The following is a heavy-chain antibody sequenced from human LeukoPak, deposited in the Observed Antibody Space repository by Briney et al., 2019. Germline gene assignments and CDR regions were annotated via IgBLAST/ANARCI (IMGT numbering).Heavy chain of an antibody. D-gene: IGHD6-13*01. Sequence: PGGSLRLSCAASGFIFNNYGMHWVRQAPGKGLEWVAFIRYDGDNKYYADSVKGRFTISRDNSKNTLYLQMNSLRAEDTAVYYCAREPYSGSWYWKDSWGQGTLVTVSS. V-gene: IGHV3-30*02. CDR3: AREPYSGSWYWKDS. CDR1: GFIFNNYG. J-gene: IGHJ4*02. CDR2: IRYDGDNK.